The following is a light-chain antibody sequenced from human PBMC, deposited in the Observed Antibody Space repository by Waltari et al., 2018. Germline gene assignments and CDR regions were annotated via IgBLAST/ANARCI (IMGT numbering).Light chain of an antibody. J-gene: IGLJ3*02. CDR2: YDS. CDR1: DIGRKT. CDR3: QVWDRGAHWV. Sequence: SYVLTQPPSVSVAPGKTARITCGGNDIGRKTVHWYQQRPGRAPLLVIYYDSDRPSGIPERLSGSKSGNTATRTISRVEVGDEADYYCQVWDRGAHWVFGGGTKLTVL. V-gene: IGLV3-21*04.